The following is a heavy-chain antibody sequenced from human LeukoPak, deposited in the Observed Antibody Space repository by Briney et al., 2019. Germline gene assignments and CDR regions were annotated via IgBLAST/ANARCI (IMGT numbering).Heavy chain of an antibody. CDR2: IYYSGST. D-gene: IGHD3-10*01. J-gene: IGHJ1*01. CDR3: ARGSPRGFQH. Sequence: PSETLSLTCTVSGGSISSSSYYWGWIRQPPGKGLEWIGSIYYSGSTYYNPSLKSRVTISVDTSKNQFSLKLSSVTAADTAVYYCARGSPRGFQHWGQGTLVTVPS. CDR1: GGSISSSSYY. V-gene: IGHV4-39*07.